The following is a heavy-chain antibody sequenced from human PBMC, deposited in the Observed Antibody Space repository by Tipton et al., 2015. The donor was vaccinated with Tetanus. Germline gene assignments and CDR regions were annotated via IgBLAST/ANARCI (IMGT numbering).Heavy chain of an antibody. CDR1: GFTFSDYN. D-gene: IGHD4-23*01. Sequence: SLRLSCAASGFTFSDYNMNWVRQAPGKGLDWVSSISSGGNYIYYADSVKGRFTISRDGNSLYLQMNSLRAEDTALYYCAKVGNYGVNVDAFDIWGQGTMVSVSS. J-gene: IGHJ3*02. V-gene: IGHV3-21*01. CDR2: ISSGGNYI. CDR3: AKVGNYGVNVDAFDI.